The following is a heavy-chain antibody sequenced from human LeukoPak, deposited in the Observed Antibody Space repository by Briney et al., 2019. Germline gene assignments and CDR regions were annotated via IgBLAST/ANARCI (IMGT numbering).Heavy chain of an antibody. CDR3: ASALSGPVDY. Sequence: PSETLSLTCTVSGGSISSSSYYWGWIRQPPGKGLEWIGSIYYNGSTYYNPSLKSRVTISVDTSKNQFSLKLSSVTAADTAVYYCASALSGPVDYWGQGTLVTVSS. CDR1: GGSISSSSYY. D-gene: IGHD2-15*01. J-gene: IGHJ4*02. CDR2: IYYNGST. V-gene: IGHV4-39*01.